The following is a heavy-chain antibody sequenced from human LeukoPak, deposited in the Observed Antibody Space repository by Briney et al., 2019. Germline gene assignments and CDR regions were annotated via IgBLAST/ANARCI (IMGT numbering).Heavy chain of an antibody. Sequence: GGSLRLSCAASGFTFSSYEMNWVRQAPGKGLEWVSYISSSGSTIYYADSVKGRFTISRDNAKNSLYLQMNSLRAEDTAVYYCAKAGTAMVTGFSHVDYWGQGTLVTVSS. CDR3: AKAGTAMVTGFSHVDY. CDR2: ISSSGSTI. D-gene: IGHD5-18*01. CDR1: GFTFSSYE. V-gene: IGHV3-48*03. J-gene: IGHJ4*02.